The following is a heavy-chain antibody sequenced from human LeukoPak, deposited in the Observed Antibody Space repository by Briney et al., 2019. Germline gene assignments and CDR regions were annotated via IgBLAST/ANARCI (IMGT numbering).Heavy chain of an antibody. D-gene: IGHD2-15*01. CDR3: ARDNIVVVAATKAYYFDY. CDR2: IYTSGST. CDR1: GGSISSYY. J-gene: IGHJ4*02. V-gene: IGHV4-4*07. Sequence: SETLSLTCTVSGGSISSYYWSWIRQPAGKGLEWIGRIYTSGSTNYNPSLKSRVTMSVDTSKNQFSLKLSSVTAADTAVYYCARDNIVVVAATKAYYFDYWGQGTLVTVSS.